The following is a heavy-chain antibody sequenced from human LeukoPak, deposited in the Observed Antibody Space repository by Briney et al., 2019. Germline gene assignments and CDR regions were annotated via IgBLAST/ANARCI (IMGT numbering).Heavy chain of an antibody. D-gene: IGHD1-26*01. CDR1: GFTFSNHG. CDR2: IRYDGSNK. J-gene: IGHJ4*02. CDR3: ARVGEGAAKD. V-gene: IGHV3-30*02. Sequence: GGSLRLSCAASGFTFSNHGMHWVRQAPGKGLEWVTFIRYDGSNKYYADSVKGRFSISRDNSQNTLYLQMNSLRTEDTAVYYCARVGEGAAKDWGQGTLVTVSS.